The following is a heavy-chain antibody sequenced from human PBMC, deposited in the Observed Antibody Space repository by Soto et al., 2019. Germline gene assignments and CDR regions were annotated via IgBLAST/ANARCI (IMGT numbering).Heavy chain of an antibody. CDR3: ARGLRGIAARPYYYYGMDV. D-gene: IGHD6-6*01. CDR1: GGSFSGYY. V-gene: IGHV4-34*01. J-gene: IGHJ6*02. CDR2: INHSGST. Sequence: QVQLQQWGAGLLKPSETLSLTCAVYGGSFSGYYWSWIRQPPGKGLEWIGEINHSGSTNYNPSLKGRVTISVDTSKNQFSLKLSSVTAADTAVYYCARGLRGIAARPYYYYGMDVWGQGTTVTVSS.